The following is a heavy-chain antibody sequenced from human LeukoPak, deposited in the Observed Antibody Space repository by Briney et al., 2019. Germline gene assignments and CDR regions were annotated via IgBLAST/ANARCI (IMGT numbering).Heavy chain of an antibody. CDR3: ARNTYYDFWSGPSDAFDI. J-gene: IGHJ3*02. CDR1: GYTFTGYY. V-gene: IGHV1-2*02. CDR2: INPNSGGT. Sequence: ASVKVSCKASGYTFTGYYMHWVRQAPGQGLEWMGWINPNSGGTIYAQKFQGRVTMTRDTSISTAYMELSRLRSDDTAIYYCARNTYYDFWSGPSDAFDIWGQGTMVTVSS. D-gene: IGHD3-3*01.